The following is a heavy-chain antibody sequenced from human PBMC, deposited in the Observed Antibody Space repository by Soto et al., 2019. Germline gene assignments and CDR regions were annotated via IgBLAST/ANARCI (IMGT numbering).Heavy chain of an antibody. J-gene: IGHJ5*02. D-gene: IGHD1-7*01. CDR1: GGSISSYY. V-gene: IGHV4-4*07. CDR2: IYTSGST. Sequence: SETLSLTCTVSGGSISSYYWSWIRQPAGKGLEWIGRIYTSGSTNYNPSLKSRVTMSVDTSKNQFSLKLSSVTAAGTAVYYCAREARYNWNYRFDPWGQGTLVTVSS. CDR3: AREARYNWNYRFDP.